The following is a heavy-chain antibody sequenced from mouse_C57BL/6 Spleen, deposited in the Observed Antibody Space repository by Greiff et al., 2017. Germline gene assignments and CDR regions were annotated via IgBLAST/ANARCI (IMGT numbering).Heavy chain of an antibody. J-gene: IGHJ4*01. Sequence: VQLQQSGPELVKPGASVKIPCKASGYTFTDYNMDWVKQSHGKSLEWIGDINPNNGGTIYNQKFKVKATLTVDKSSSTAYMELRSLTSEDTAVYYCARRPYGSPYYYAMDYWGQGTSVTVSS. CDR1: GYTFTDYN. V-gene: IGHV1-18*01. CDR3: ARRPYGSPYYYAMDY. CDR2: INPNNGGT. D-gene: IGHD1-1*01.